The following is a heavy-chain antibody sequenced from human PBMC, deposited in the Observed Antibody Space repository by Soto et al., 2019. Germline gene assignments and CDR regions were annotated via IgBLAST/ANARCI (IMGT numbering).Heavy chain of an antibody. CDR3: ARVGYSRSWYTY. CDR2: IIPIFGTA. D-gene: IGHD6-13*01. CDR1: GGTFSSYA. J-gene: IGHJ4*02. V-gene: IGHV1-69*13. Sequence: ASVKVSCKASGGTFSSYAISWVRQAPGQGLEWMGGIIPIFGTANYAQKFQGRVTITADESTSTAYMELSSLRSEDKAVYYCARVGYSRSWYTYWGQGTLVTVS.